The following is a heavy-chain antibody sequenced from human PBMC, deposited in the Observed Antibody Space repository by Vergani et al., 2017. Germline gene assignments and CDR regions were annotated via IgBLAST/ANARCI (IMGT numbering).Heavy chain of an antibody. CDR2: TWFDGRNK. Sequence: QVQLVESGGGVVQPGRSLRLSCATSGFTLTSYGIHWVRQAPGKGPEWVAVTWFDGRNKFYSDSVKGRFIISRDNSKDIVYLLMNSLRVEDTAVYYCARDRRIMYNWFDPWGQGTLVTVSS. J-gene: IGHJ5*02. CDR1: GFTLTSYG. V-gene: IGHV3-33*04. CDR3: ARDRRIMYNWFDP.